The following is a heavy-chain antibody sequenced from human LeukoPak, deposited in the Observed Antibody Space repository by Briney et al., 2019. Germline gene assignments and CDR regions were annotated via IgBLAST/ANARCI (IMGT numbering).Heavy chain of an antibody. Sequence: GASVKVSCKASGYTFTGYYMHRVRQAPGQGLEWMGWINPNSGGTNYAQKFQGRVTMTRDTSISTAYMELSRLRSDDTAVYYCARGSSSWVVKIDYWGQGTLVTVSS. D-gene: IGHD6-6*01. V-gene: IGHV1-2*02. CDR3: ARGSSSWVVKIDY. J-gene: IGHJ4*02. CDR1: GYTFTGYY. CDR2: INPNSGGT.